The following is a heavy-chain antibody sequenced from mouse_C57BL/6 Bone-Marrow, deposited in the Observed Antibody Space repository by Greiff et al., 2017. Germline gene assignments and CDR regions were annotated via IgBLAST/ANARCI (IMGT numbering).Heavy chain of an antibody. V-gene: IGHV1-80*01. Sequence: VQLQESGAELVKPGASVKISCKASGYAFSSYWMNWVKQRPGKGLEWIGQIYPGDGDTNYNGKFKGKATLTADKSSSTAYMQVSSLTSEDSAVYCCARSDYYGSSYRYFDVWGTGTTVTVSS. D-gene: IGHD1-1*01. CDR1: GYAFSSYW. CDR3: ARSDYYGSSYRYFDV. J-gene: IGHJ1*03. CDR2: IYPGDGDT.